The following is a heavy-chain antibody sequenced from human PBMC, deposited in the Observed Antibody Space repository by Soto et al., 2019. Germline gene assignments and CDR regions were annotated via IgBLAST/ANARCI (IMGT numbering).Heavy chain of an antibody. Sequence: QLQLQESGPGLVKPSETLSLTYTVSGGSISSSSYYWGWIRQPPGKGLEWIGSIYYSGSTYYNPSLKSRVTISVDTSKNQFSLKLSSVTAADTAVYYCARPIAVAGGAFDIWGQGTMVTVSS. V-gene: IGHV4-39*01. CDR3: ARPIAVAGGAFDI. D-gene: IGHD6-19*01. J-gene: IGHJ3*02. CDR2: IYYSGST. CDR1: GGSISSSSYY.